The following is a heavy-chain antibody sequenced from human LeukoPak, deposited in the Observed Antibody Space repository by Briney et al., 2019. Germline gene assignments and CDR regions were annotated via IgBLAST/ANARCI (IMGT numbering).Heavy chain of an antibody. J-gene: IGHJ5*02. CDR1: GGSISSYY. V-gene: IGHV4-59*01. CDR3: ARVGDSSGYYYDWFDP. Sequence: PETLSLTCTVSGGSISSYYWSWIRQPPGKGLEWIGYIYYSGSTNYNPSLKSRVTISVDTSKNQFSLKLSSVTAAATAVYYCARVGDSSGYYYDWFDPWGQGTLVTVSS. CDR2: IYYSGST. D-gene: IGHD3-22*01.